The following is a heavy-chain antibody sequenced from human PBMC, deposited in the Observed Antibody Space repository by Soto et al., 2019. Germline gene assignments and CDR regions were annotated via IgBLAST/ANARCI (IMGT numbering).Heavy chain of an antibody. CDR1: GYTFTSYG. D-gene: IGHD6-25*01. Sequence: RASVKVSCKASGYTFTSYGISWVRQAPGQGLEWMGWISAYNGNTNYAQKLQGRVTMTTDTSTSTAYMELRSLRSDDTAVYYCARVAAAMKHYGMDVWGQGTTVTVSS. V-gene: IGHV1-18*04. J-gene: IGHJ6*02. CDR2: ISAYNGNT. CDR3: ARVAAAMKHYGMDV.